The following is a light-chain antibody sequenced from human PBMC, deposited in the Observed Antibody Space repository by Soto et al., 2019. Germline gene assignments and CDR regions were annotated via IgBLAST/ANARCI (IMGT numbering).Light chain of an antibody. Sequence: SSELTQPPSVSVSPGQTANITCSGEKLGDKYVSWYEQKPGQSPVLVIYHDTKRPSGIPERFSGSNSGNTATLSISGTQPVDEADYYCQAWDSSSAVFGTGTKLTVL. CDR2: HDT. V-gene: IGLV3-1*01. J-gene: IGLJ1*01. CDR1: KLGDKY. CDR3: QAWDSSSAV.